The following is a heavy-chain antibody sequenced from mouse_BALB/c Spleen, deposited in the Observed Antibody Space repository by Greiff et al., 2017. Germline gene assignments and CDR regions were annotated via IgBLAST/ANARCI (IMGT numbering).Heavy chain of an antibody. J-gene: IGHJ2*01. V-gene: IGHV1S56*01. CDR3: ARSDGNGYYFDY. CDR1: GYTFTSYY. CDR2: IYPGNVNT. Sequence: QVHVKQSGPELVKPGASVRISCKASGYTFTSYYIHWVKQRPGQGLEWIGWIYPGNVNTKYNEKFKGKATLTADKSSSTAYMQLSSLTSEDSAVYFCARSDGNGYYFDYWGQGTTLTVSS. D-gene: IGHD2-1*01.